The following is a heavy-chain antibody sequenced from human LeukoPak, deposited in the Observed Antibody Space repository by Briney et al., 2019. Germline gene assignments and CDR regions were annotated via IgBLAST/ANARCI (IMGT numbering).Heavy chain of an antibody. CDR1: GFTFSSCA. V-gene: IGHV3-30-3*01. CDR3: GRLSYPVVGTAY. D-gene: IGHD1-26*01. CDR2: ISYDGSNK. Sequence: PGRSLRLSCAASGFTFSSCAMHWVRQAPGKGLEWVAVISYDGSNKYYADSVKGRFTISRDNSKNTLYLQMNSLRAEDTAVYYCGRLSYPVVGTAYWGQGTLVTVPS. J-gene: IGHJ4*02.